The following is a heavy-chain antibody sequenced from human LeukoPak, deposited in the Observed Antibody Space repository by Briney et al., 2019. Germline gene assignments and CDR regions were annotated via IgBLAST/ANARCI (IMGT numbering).Heavy chain of an antibody. Sequence: SETLSLTCTVSGGSISSYYWSWIRQPPGKGLEWIGYIYYSGSTNYNPSLKSRVTISVDTSKNQFSLKLSSVTAADTAVYYCARENGVAAIDYWGQGTLVTVSS. CDR3: ARENGVAAIDY. J-gene: IGHJ4*02. D-gene: IGHD2-15*01. V-gene: IGHV4-59*01. CDR2: IYYSGST. CDR1: GGSISSYY.